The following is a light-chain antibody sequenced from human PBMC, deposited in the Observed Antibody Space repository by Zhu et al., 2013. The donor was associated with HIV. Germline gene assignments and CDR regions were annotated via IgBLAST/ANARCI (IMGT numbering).Light chain of an antibody. Sequence: EIVLTQSPATLSLSPGDRATLSCRASQNINRHLAWYQHKSGQPPRLLIYYTSTRASGIPARFSGSGFATDFTLTISSLEPEDVAVLYCQQYSSWPPLTFGGGTKVEMK. CDR2: YTS. CDR3: QQYSSWPPLT. CDR1: QNINRH. V-gene: IGKV3-11*01. J-gene: IGKJ4*01.